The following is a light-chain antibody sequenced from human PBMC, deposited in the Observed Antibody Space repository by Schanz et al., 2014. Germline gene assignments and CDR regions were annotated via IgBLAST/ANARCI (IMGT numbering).Light chain of an antibody. Sequence: EIVMTQSPATLSLSPGERATLSCRASQGVSSYLAWYQQIPGQAPRLLIYGASIRATGVPDRFSGRGSGTDFTLTISSLEPEDFVVYFCQQYGSSPYTFGQGTKLEIK. CDR1: QGVSSY. J-gene: IGKJ2*01. V-gene: IGKV3-20*01. CDR2: GAS. CDR3: QQYGSSPYT.